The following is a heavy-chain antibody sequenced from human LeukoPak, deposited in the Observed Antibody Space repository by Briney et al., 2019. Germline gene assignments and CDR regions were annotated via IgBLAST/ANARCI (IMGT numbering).Heavy chain of an antibody. CDR2: IRGDGSLK. CDR1: DFSFSNYW. J-gene: IGHJ4*02. Sequence: PGGSLRLSCAASDFSFSNYWMIWLRQAPGKGLEWVANIRGDGSLKYYLDSVKGRFTFSRDNSKNTLYLQMNSLRAEDTAVYYCARDLGIRSTSCCTFDYWGQGTLVTVSS. CDR3: ARDLGIRSTSCCTFDY. V-gene: IGHV3-7*03. D-gene: IGHD2-2*01.